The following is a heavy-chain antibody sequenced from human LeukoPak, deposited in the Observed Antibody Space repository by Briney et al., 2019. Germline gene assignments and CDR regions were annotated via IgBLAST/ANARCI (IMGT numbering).Heavy chain of an antibody. V-gene: IGHV3-7*03. Sequence: GGSLRLSCAASGYTFSTYWMSWVRQAPGKGLEWVAMIRPDGSGEYYVDSVKGRFTISRDNVNYSLYLQMNSLTAEDTAVYYCARDCGAAITGHRFDLWGRGARVTVSS. J-gene: IGHJ4*02. D-gene: IGHD2-8*02. CDR1: GYTFSTYW. CDR2: IRPDGSGE. CDR3: ARDCGAAITGHRFDL.